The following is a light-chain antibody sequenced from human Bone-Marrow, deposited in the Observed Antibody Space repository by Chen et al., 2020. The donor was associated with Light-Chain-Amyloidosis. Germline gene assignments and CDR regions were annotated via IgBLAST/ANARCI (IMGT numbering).Light chain of an antibody. Sequence: QSVLTQPASVSGSPGQSITISSTGTSSDVGGYNYVSWYQQHPGNAPQLMIYDVSYRPSGVSSRFSGSKSGNTASLTISGLQTEDEADYYCSSYTDTSALALFGGGTKLTVL. V-gene: IGLV2-14*01. CDR2: DVS. J-gene: IGLJ3*02. CDR1: SSDVGGYNY. CDR3: SSYTDTSALAL.